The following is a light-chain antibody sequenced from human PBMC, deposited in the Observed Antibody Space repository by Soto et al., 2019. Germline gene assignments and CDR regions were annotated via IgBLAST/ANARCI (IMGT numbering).Light chain of an antibody. CDR1: SSDIGGYNY. CDR2: EVT. Sequence: QSALTQPASVSGSPGQSITISCTGTSSDIGGYNYVSWYQQYPGKAPRLVIYEVTNRPSGVSHRFSGSKSGNTASLAISGLQTDDEADYYCTSETSSNTYVFGTGTKLTVL. J-gene: IGLJ1*01. CDR3: TSETSSNTYV. V-gene: IGLV2-14*01.